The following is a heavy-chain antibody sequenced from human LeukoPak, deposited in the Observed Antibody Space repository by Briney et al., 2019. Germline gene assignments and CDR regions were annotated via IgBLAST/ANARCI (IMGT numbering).Heavy chain of an antibody. CDR1: GFTFNTYA. D-gene: IGHD2-2*02. CDR2: INHSGST. J-gene: IGHJ4*02. Sequence: GSLRLSCAASGFTFNTYAMTWVRQAPGKGLEWIGEINHSGSTNYNPSLKSRVTISVDTSKNQFSLKLNSVTAADTAVYYCASRYFCSSTSCYTFDYWGQGTLVTVSS. CDR3: ASRYFCSSTSCYTFDY. V-gene: IGHV4-34*01.